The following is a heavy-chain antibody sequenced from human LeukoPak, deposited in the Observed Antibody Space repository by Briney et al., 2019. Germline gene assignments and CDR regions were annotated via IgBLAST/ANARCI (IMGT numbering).Heavy chain of an antibody. CDR3: ARGVGYDYGYGLDP. CDR2: IYYSGTT. J-gene: IGHJ5*02. D-gene: IGHD5-18*01. Sequence: SETLSLTCTVSGGSISSGDYYWSWFRQPPGKGLEWIGYIYYSGTTDYNPSLKSRVTISVDTPKNQFSLRLNSVTAADTAVYYCARGVGYDYGYGLDPWGQGTLVTVSS. CDR1: GGSISSGDYY. V-gene: IGHV4-30-4*01.